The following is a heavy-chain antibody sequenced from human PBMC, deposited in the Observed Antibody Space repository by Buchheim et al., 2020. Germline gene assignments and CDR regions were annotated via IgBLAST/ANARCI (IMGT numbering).Heavy chain of an antibody. CDR3: ARDSDIVVVVAATTSGGFDY. J-gene: IGHJ4*02. CDR1: GFTFSSYA. Sequence: QVQLVESGGGVVQPGRSLRLSCAASGFTFSSYAMHWVRQAPGKGLEWVAVISYDGSNKYYADSVKGRFTISRDNSKNTPYLQMNSLRAEDTAVYYCARDSDIVVVVAATTSGGFDYWGQGTL. CDR2: ISYDGSNK. V-gene: IGHV3-30*04. D-gene: IGHD2-15*01.